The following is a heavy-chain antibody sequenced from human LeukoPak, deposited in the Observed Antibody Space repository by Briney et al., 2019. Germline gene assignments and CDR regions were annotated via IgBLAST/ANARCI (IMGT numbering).Heavy chain of an antibody. D-gene: IGHD5-18*01. Sequence: SETLSLTCTVSGGSISSSSYYWGWIRQPPGKGLEWIGYMYYSGSTNYNPSLKSRVTISVDTSKNQFSLKLSSVIAADTAVYYCARVRVGYSYGYEALGAFDIWGQGTMVTVSS. CDR3: ARVRVGYSYGYEALGAFDI. CDR2: MYYSGST. CDR1: GGSISSSSYY. J-gene: IGHJ3*02. V-gene: IGHV4-61*05.